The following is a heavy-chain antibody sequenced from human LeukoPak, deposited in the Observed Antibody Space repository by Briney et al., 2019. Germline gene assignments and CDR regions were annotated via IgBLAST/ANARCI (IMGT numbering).Heavy chain of an antibody. CDR3: AKAYALTQYSSSSGFDY. V-gene: IGHV3-30*02. Sequence: GGSLRLSCAASGFTFSSYGMHWVRQAPGKGLEWVAFIRYDGSNKYYADSVKGRFTISRDNSKNTLYLQMNSLRAEDTAVYYCAKAYALTQYSSSSGFDYWGQGTLVTVSS. CDR2: IRYDGSNK. CDR1: GFTFSSYG. D-gene: IGHD6-13*01. J-gene: IGHJ4*02.